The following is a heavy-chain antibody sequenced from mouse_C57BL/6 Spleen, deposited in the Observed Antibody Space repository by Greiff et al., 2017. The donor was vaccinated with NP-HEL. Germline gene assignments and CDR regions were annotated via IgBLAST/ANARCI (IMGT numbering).Heavy chain of an antibody. CDR2: INPSNGGT. D-gene: IGHD2-3*01. CDR3: AREGYDGYYVAY. CDR1: GYTFTSYW. Sequence: VKLQQPGTELVKPGASVKLSCKASGYTFTSYWMHWVKQRPGQGLEWIGNINPSNGGTNYNEKFKSKATLTVDKSSSTAYMQLSSLTSEDSAVYYCAREGYDGYYVAYWGQGTLVTVSA. J-gene: IGHJ3*01. V-gene: IGHV1-53*01.